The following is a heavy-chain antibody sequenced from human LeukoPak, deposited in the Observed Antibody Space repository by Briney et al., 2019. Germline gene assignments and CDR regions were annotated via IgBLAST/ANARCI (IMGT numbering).Heavy chain of an antibody. Sequence: GGSVRLSCAASGFNVSNNYMNWVRQAPEKGLEWVANIKQDESEKVYVDSVKGRFTISRDNAKSSLYLQVSGLRADDTAVYYCARDPYSSTWSYGMDIWGQGTTVTVSS. CDR3: ARDPYSSTWSYGMDI. D-gene: IGHD6-13*01. V-gene: IGHV3-7*05. CDR2: IKQDESEK. CDR1: GFNVSNNY. J-gene: IGHJ6*02.